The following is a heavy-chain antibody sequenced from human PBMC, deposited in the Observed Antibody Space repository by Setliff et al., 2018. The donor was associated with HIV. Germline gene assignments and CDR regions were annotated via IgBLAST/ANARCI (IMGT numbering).Heavy chain of an antibody. CDR1: GGSSSSSSFY. V-gene: IGHV4-39*07. J-gene: IGHJ4*02. CDR3: ARLIHTGLLYFDY. D-gene: IGHD2-8*02. Sequence: SETLSLTCTVSGGSSSSSSFYWGWIRQPPGKGLEWIGNIYRSGSTYYNPSLRSRVTISVDTSRDQFSLNLRSVTAADTALYFCARLIHTGLLYFDYWGLGMLVTVSS. CDR2: IYRSGST.